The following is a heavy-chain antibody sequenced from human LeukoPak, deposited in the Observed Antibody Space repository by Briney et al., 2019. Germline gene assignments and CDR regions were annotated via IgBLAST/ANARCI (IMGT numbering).Heavy chain of an antibody. D-gene: IGHD2-15*01. CDR3: ARVLRYCSGGNCCAGCLGYMDF. Sequence: GGSLRLSCAASGFTFSDYNMRWIRQAPGKGLEWVSSISRSGSTKYYADSAKGRFTISRDNAKNSLFLQMNSLRAEDTAVYYCARVLRYCSGGNCCAGCLGYMDFWGKGTTVTISS. V-gene: IGHV3-11*01. CDR1: GFTFSDYN. CDR2: ISRSGSTK. J-gene: IGHJ6*03.